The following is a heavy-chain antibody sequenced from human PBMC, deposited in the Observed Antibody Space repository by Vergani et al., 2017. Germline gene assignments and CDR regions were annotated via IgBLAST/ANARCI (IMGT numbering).Heavy chain of an antibody. CDR3: AGDREEVPAAMPYNWFHP. CDR2: IIPIFGTA. V-gene: IGHV1-69*06. Sequence: QVQLVQSGAEVKKPGSSVKVSCKASGGTFSSYAISWVRQAPGQGLEWMGGIIPIFGTANYAQKFQGRVTITADKSTSTAYMELSSLRSEDTAVYYRAGDREEVPAAMPYNWFHPWGQGTLVTVSS. J-gene: IGHJ5*02. D-gene: IGHD2-2*01. CDR1: GGTFSSYA.